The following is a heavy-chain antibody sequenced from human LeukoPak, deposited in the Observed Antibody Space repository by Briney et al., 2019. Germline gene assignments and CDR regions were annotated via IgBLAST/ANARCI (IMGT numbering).Heavy chain of an antibody. Sequence: SETLSLTCTVSGGSISSSSYYWGWIRQPPGKGLEWIGSIYYSGSTYYNPSLKGRVTISVDRSKNQFSLKLSSVTAEDTAVYYCAIHGSGVYNFDYWGQGTLVTVSS. CDR3: AIHGSGVYNFDY. J-gene: IGHJ4*02. V-gene: IGHV4-39*07. CDR1: GGSISSSSYY. CDR2: IYYSGST. D-gene: IGHD3-10*01.